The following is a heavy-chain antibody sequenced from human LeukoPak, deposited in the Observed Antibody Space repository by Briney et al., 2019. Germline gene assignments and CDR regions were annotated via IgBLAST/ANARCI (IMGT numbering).Heavy chain of an antibody. V-gene: IGHV1-24*01. Sequence: ASVKVSFMVSRYTLTELSMHWVRQAPGKGREGMGGFDPEDGETIYAQKFRGRVTMSEDTSTDTAYMELSSLRTEEPAVYYCAAGYYYDSSGYHGRYACDIWGEGTMVTVS. CDR2: FDPEDGET. D-gene: IGHD3-22*01. J-gene: IGHJ3*02. CDR1: RYTLTELS. CDR3: AAGYYYDSSGYHGRYACDI.